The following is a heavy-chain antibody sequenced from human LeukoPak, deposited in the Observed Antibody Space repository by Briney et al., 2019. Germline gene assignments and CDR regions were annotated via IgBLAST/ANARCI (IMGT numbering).Heavy chain of an antibody. D-gene: IGHD6-19*01. J-gene: IGHJ4*02. CDR3: AKDTTSSGWYPHYYFDY. CDR1: GLTFSSYG. Sequence: GGSLRLSCAASGLTFSSYGMHWVRQAPGKGLEWVAVISYDGSNKYYADSVKGRFTISRDNSKNTLYLQMNSLRAEDTAVYYCAKDTTSSGWYPHYYFDYWGQGTLVTVSS. CDR2: ISYDGSNK. V-gene: IGHV3-30*18.